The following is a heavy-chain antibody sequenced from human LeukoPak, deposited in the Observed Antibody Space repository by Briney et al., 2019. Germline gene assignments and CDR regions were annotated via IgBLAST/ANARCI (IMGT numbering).Heavy chain of an antibody. J-gene: IGHJ4*02. Sequence: GGSLRLSCAASGFTFSDYYMNWIRQAPGKGLVWVSRIKTDGSWTNDADSVKGRFTISRDNAENTLYLQMNSLRVEDTTVYYCVRGVGGSSYLDYWGQGALVTVSS. D-gene: IGHD3-16*01. CDR3: VRGVGGSSYLDY. CDR1: GFTFSDYY. CDR2: IKTDGSWT. V-gene: IGHV3-74*01.